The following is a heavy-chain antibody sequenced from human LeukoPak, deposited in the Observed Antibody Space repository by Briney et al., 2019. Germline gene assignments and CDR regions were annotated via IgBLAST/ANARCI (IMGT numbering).Heavy chain of an antibody. CDR3: ARDPLQYFDWPLFDY. J-gene: IGHJ4*02. V-gene: IGHV1-2*02. D-gene: IGHD3-9*01. CDR2: INPNSGGT. Sequence: ASVKVSCEASGYTFTGYYMHWVRQAPGQGLEWMGWINPNSGGTNYAQKFQGRVTMTRDTSISTAYMELSRLRSDDTAVYYCARDPLQYFDWPLFDYWGQGTLVTVSS. CDR1: GYTFTGYY.